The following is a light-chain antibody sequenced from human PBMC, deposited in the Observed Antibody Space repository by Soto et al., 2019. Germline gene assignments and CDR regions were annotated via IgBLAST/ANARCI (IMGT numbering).Light chain of an antibody. CDR1: HDITNF. CDR3: QQYDDLPIT. Sequence: DIQMTQSPSSLSVSFFGRVTITCQASHDITNFLNWYQQRPGKAPKLLIYDVSKLETGVPSRFSGSGSGTDFTLTISSLQPEDIATYFCQQYDDLPITFGQGTRLEIK. V-gene: IGKV1-33*01. CDR2: DVS. J-gene: IGKJ5*01.